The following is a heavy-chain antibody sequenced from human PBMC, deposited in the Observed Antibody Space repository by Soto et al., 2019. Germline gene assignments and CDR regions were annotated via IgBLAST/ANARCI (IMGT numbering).Heavy chain of an antibody. J-gene: IGHJ4*02. CDR2: IYSGGST. CDR1: GFTVSSNY. CDR3: ARTCSGGTCTFDY. Sequence: GGSLRLSCAASGFTVSSNYMSWVRQAPGKGLEWVSVIYSGGSTYYADSVKGRFTISRDNSENTLYLQMNSLRAEDTALYYCARTCSGGTCTFDYWGQGTLVTVSS. V-gene: IGHV3-66*01. D-gene: IGHD2-15*01.